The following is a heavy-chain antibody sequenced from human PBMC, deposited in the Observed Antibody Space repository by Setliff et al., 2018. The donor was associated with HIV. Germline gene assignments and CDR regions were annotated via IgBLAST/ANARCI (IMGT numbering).Heavy chain of an antibody. V-gene: IGHV1-69*05. CDR3: ARETYYGSGSYLPTEYYYYYMDV. J-gene: IGHJ6*03. D-gene: IGHD3-10*01. Sequence: SVKVSCKASGGTFSSFAISWVPQAPGRGLEWRGGIIPIFGTANYAQKFQGRVTITTDESTTTAYMELRSLRSEDTAVYYCARETYYGSGSYLPTEYYYYYMDVWGKGTTVTVSS. CDR2: IIPIFGTA. CDR1: GGTFSSFA.